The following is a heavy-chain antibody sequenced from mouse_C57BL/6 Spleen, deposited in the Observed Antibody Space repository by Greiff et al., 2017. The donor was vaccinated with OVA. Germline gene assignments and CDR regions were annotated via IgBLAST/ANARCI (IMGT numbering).Heavy chain of an antibody. J-gene: IGHJ4*01. CDR2: ISGGGGNT. Sequence: EVKLMESGGGLVKPGGSLKLSCAASGFTFSSYTMSWVRQTPEKRLEWVATISGGGGNTYYPDSVKGRFTISRDNAKNTLYLQMSSLRSEDTALYYCAREKDYYGSSSYYYAMDYWGQGTSVTVSS. CDR1: GFTFSSYT. V-gene: IGHV5-9*01. D-gene: IGHD1-1*01. CDR3: AREKDYYGSSSYYYAMDY.